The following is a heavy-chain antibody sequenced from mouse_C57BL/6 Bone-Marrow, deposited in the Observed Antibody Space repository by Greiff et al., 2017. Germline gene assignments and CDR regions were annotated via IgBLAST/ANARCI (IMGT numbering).Heavy chain of an antibody. CDR3: VYYDSY. CDR1: GYTFTSYG. J-gene: IGHJ2*01. V-gene: IGHV1-81*01. CDR2: IYPRSGNT. D-gene: IGHD2-4*01. Sequence: LQESGAELARPGASVKLSCKASGYTFTSYGISWVKQRTGQGLEWIGEIYPRSGNTYYNEKFKGKATLTADKSSSTAYMELRSLTSEDSAVYFCVYYDSYWGQGTTLTVSS.